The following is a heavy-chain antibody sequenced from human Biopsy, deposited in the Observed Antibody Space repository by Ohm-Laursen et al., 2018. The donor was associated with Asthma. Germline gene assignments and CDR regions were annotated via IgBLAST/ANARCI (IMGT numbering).Heavy chain of an antibody. CDR3: VRHQYSSSWSTFDY. CDR2: MYHSGSP. CDR1: GGSITSSSYY. V-gene: IGHV4-39*01. J-gene: IGHJ4*02. Sequence: GTLSLTWTVSGGSITSSSYYWGWIRQPPGKGMEWIGSMYHSGSPYYHPSLKSRATISADTSKNQLSLKMSSVTAADTAVYFCVRHQYSSSWSTFDYWGQGALVTVSS. D-gene: IGHD3-22*01.